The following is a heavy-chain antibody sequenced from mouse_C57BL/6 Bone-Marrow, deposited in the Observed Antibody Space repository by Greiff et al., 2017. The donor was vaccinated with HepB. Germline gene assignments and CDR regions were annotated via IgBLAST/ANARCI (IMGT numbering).Heavy chain of an antibody. V-gene: IGHV1-50*01. CDR3: ALKTGPAWFAY. J-gene: IGHJ3*01. CDR1: GYTFTSYW. Sequence: QVQLQQPGAELVKPGASVKLSCKASGYTFTSYWMQWVKQRPGQGLEWIGEIDPSDSYTNYNQKFKGKATLTVDTSSSTAYMQLSSLTSEDSAVYYCALKTGPAWFAYWGQGTLVTVSA. D-gene: IGHD4-1*01. CDR2: IDPSDSYT.